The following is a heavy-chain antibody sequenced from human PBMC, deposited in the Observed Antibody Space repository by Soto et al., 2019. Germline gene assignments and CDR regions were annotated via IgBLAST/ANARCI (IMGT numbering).Heavy chain of an antibody. CDR2: MNPNSGNT. J-gene: IGHJ5*02. D-gene: IGHD2-15*01. Sequence: ASVKVSCKASGYTFTSYDINWVRQATGQGLEWMGWMNPNSGNTGYAQKFQGRVTMTRNTSISTAYMELSSLRSEDTAVYYCARGRADCSGGSCYFWFDPWGQGTLVTVSS. V-gene: IGHV1-8*01. CDR1: GYTFTSYD. CDR3: ARGRADCSGGSCYFWFDP.